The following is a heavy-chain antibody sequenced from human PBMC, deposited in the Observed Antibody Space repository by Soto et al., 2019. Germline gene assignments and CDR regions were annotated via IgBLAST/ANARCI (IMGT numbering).Heavy chain of an antibody. CDR1: GLFFSDYY. CDR3: AIGGGQIYYKGLDV. V-gene: IGHV3-11*01. D-gene: IGHD3-10*01. Sequence: SLRLSCAASGLFFSDYYLSWMRQAPGKALECVAYISGTGDTKYYADSVTGRFTISRDNPKNSLYLQMNSLRPEDAAVYYCAIGGGQIYYKGLDVWGQGTTVTVSS. CDR2: ISGTGDTK. J-gene: IGHJ6*02.